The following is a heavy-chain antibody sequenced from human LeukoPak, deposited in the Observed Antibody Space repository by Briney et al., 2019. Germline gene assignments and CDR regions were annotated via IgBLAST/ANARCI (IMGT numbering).Heavy chain of an antibody. Sequence: GRSLRLSCAASGFTVSSNYMSWVRQAPGKGLEWVSVIYSGGSTYYADSVKGRFTISRDNSKNTLYLQMNSLRAEDTAVYYCARVRFASYSSGYFDYWGQGTLVTVSS. V-gene: IGHV3-53*01. CDR1: GFTVSSNY. D-gene: IGHD6-19*01. CDR2: IYSGGST. J-gene: IGHJ4*02. CDR3: ARVRFASYSSGYFDY.